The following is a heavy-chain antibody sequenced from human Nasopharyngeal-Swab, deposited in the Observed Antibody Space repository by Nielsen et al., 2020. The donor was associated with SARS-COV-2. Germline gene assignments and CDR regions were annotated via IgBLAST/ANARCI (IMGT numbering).Heavy chain of an antibody. CDR1: GFTFSSYA. CDR3: AREGHSSGWYTPFDP. V-gene: IGHV3-30-3*01. D-gene: IGHD6-19*01. Sequence: GESLKISCAASGFTFSSYAMHWVRQAPGKGLEWVAVISYDGSNKYYADSVKGRFTISRDNSKNTLYLQMNSLRAGDTAVYYCAREGHSSGWYTPFDPWGQGTLVTVSS. CDR2: ISYDGSNK. J-gene: IGHJ5*02.